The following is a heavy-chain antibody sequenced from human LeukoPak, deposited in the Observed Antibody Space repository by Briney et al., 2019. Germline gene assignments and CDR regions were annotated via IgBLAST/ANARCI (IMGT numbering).Heavy chain of an antibody. D-gene: IGHD1-26*01. CDR1: GFTFNDYW. J-gene: IGHJ4*02. Sequence: GGSLRLSCVGSGFTFNDYWIHWVRQAPGKGLVWVSAIKTDGSAMQYADSVKGRFAIPRDNAKNTVYLQINSLRDEDTAVYYCARARSGSDGGDVEYWGQGTLITVSS. CDR2: IKTDGSAM. CDR3: ARARSGSDGGDVEY. V-gene: IGHV3-74*03.